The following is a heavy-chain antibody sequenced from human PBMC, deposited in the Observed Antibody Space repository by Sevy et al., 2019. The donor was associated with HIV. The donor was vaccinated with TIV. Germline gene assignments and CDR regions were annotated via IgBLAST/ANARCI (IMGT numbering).Heavy chain of an antibody. CDR1: GGSITSLY. D-gene: IGHD1-26*01. J-gene: IGHJ4*02. CDR2: IYYNDHI. V-gene: IGHV4-59*08. CDR3: AGENAWGRGYS. Sequence: SETLSLTCTVSGGSITSLYWNLIRQPPGKGLEWIANIYYNDHINYNPSLKSRVTLSLDTSKNQFSLRLSSVTAADTAMYYCAGENAWGRGYSWGQGTLVTVSS.